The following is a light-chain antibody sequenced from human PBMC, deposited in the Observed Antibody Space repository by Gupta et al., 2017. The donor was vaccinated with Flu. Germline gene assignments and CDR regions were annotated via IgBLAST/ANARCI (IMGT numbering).Light chain of an antibody. V-gene: IGKV3-11*01. Sequence: EVVLTQSPATLSLSPGERATLSCRASQSVKGALAWYQQKPGQAPRLLVYDASNRAAGIPCKFSGSGSGTEFTLTISNREPEDFAVYYCQQRDDWPITFGGGTKVEIK. CDR1: QSVKGA. CDR3: QQRDDWPIT. J-gene: IGKJ4*01. CDR2: DAS.